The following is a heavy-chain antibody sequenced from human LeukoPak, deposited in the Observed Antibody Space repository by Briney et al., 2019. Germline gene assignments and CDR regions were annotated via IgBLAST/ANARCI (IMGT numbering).Heavy chain of an antibody. CDR3: ARDHAPWGLVGATPDY. CDR2: INPSGGSA. D-gene: IGHD1-26*01. Sequence: ASVKVSCKASGYTFTSYYMHWVRQAPGQGLEWMGIINPSGGSASYAQKFQGRVTMTRDTSTSTVYMELSSLRSEDTAVYYYARDHAPWGLVGATPDYWGQGTLVTVSS. J-gene: IGHJ4*02. CDR1: GYTFTSYY. V-gene: IGHV1-46*01.